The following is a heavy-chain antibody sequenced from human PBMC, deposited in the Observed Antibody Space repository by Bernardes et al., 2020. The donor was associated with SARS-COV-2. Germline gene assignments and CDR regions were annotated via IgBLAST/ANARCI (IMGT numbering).Heavy chain of an antibody. Sequence: GGSLRLSCTTSGFTFGDYHMSWFRQSPGKGLEWVGFIRSKDFGGTTEYAASVRGRFSISRDDSKSIAYLQMDNLETEDTAVYYCARDGLGSPFDSWGQGTLVTVSS. CDR1: GFTFGDYH. J-gene: IGHJ5*01. CDR2: IRSKDFGGTT. CDR3: ARDGLGSPFDS. D-gene: IGHD1-26*01. V-gene: IGHV3-49*03.